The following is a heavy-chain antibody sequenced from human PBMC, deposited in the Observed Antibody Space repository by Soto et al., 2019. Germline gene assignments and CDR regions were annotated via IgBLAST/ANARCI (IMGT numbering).Heavy chain of an antibody. D-gene: IGHD3-22*01. J-gene: IGHJ5*02. Sequence: QVQLVQSGAEVKKPGASVKVSCKASGYTFTRHDINWVRQATGQGLEWMGWMNPNTGDTGYAQRFQGRVTMTRNTSISTAHMEVSALRSEDTAVYYCARGGYYDSSGHYYNWFDPWGQGTLVTVSS. V-gene: IGHV1-8*01. CDR2: MNPNTGDT. CDR1: GYTFTRHD. CDR3: ARGGYYDSSGHYYNWFDP.